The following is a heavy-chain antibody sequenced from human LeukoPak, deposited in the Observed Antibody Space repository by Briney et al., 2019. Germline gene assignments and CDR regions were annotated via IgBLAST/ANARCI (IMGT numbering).Heavy chain of an antibody. V-gene: IGHV3-53*01. J-gene: IGHJ6*02. CDR3: ARGPDIVVVVAATHEPHYYYGMDV. D-gene: IGHD2-15*01. CDR2: ICSGGST. CDR1: GFTVSSNY. Sequence: GGSLRLSCAASGFTVSSNYMSWVRQAPGKGLEWVSVICSGGSTYYADSVKGRFTISRDNSKNTLYLQMNSLRAEDTAVYYCARGPDIVVVVAATHEPHYYYGMDVRGQGTTVTVSS.